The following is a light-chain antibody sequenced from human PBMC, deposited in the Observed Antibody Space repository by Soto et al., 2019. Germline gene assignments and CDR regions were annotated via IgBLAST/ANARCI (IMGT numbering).Light chain of an antibody. V-gene: IGKV1-8*01. Sequence: AIRMTQSPSSLSASTGDRVTITCRASQGISSYLAWYQQKPGKAPKLLIYAASTLQSGVPSRFSGSGSGTDSTLTISCLQSEDFATYHCQQYYSYPLTFGGGTKVDIK. CDR1: QGISSY. CDR2: AAS. CDR3: QQYYSYPLT. J-gene: IGKJ4*01.